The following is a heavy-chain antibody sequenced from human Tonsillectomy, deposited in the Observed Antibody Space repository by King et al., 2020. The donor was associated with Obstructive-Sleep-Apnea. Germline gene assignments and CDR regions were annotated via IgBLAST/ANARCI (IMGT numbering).Heavy chain of an antibody. V-gene: IGHV5-10-1*03. J-gene: IGHJ4*02. CDR1: GYNFASYW. CDR3: VRPIDTVTTLGDY. Sequence: VQLVESGAEVKKPGESLRISCKGSGYNFASYWITWVRQMPGKGLEWMGRIDPSDSYTNYSPSFQGHVTMSIDKSISTAYVQWSSLKASDTAMYYCVRPIDTVTTLGDYWGQGTLVTVSS. D-gene: IGHD4-17*01. CDR2: IDPSDSYT.